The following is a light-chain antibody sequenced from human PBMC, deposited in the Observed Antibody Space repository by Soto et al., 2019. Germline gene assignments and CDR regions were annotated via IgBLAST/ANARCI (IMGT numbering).Light chain of an antibody. CDR3: QQYNNWRPIT. CDR2: GAS. V-gene: IGKV3D-15*01. Sequence: ETLMTQSPATLSVSPGETATLSCRASQSVSSNLAWYHQKPGQAPRLFIYGASTRANGIPARFSGSGSGTELTLTISSLQSEDFAAYYCQQYNNWRPITFGQGTRLEIK. J-gene: IGKJ5*01. CDR1: QSVSSN.